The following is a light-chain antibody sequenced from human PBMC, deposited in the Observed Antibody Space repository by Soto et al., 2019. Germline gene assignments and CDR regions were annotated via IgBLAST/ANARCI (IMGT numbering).Light chain of an antibody. V-gene: IGKV3-20*01. CDR2: DAS. J-gene: IGKJ5*01. Sequence: EIVLTQSPGTLSLSPGERATLSCRASQSVSSSYLAWYQQKPGAPPRLLIYDASILQRGVPSRFSGSGSGTHFILTISNLQPEDFATYYCQQFNSLFGQGTRLEIK. CDR1: QSVSSSY. CDR3: QQFNSL.